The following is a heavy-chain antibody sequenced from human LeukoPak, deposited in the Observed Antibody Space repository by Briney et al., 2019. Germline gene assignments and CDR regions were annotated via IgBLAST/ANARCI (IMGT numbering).Heavy chain of an antibody. J-gene: IGHJ3*02. D-gene: IGHD3-9*01. CDR3: ARGLQYDILAPFDAFDI. CDR2: IYYTGSS. V-gene: IGHV4-31*03. CDR1: GGSISSGGSY. Sequence: PSQTLSLTCTVSGGSISSGGSYWSWICQHPGKGLEWNGYIYYTGSSYYNPSRKCRVTISVDTSKSQFSLMLSSVTAADTAVYYCARGLQYDILAPFDAFDIWGQGAMVTVSS.